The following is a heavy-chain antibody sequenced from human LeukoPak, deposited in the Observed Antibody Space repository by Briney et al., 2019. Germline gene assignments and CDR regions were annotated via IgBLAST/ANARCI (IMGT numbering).Heavy chain of an antibody. CDR2: ISSSSSYI. V-gene: IGHV3-21*01. Sequence: PGGSLRLSCAASGFTFSSYSMNWVRQAPGKGLEWVSSISSSSSYIYYADSVKGRFTISRDNAKNSLYLQMNSLRAEDTAVSYSARGGNSYGYVWRGDYWGQGTLVTVSS. CDR3: ARGGNSYGYVWRGDY. CDR1: GFTFSSYS. D-gene: IGHD5-18*01. J-gene: IGHJ4*02.